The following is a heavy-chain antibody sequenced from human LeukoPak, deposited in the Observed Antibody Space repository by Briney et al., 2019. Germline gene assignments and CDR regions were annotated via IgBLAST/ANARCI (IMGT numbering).Heavy chain of an antibody. CDR3: ARAGYCSGGSCYSEGSYYYYYYGMDV. CDR1: GFTFSSYS. CDR2: ISSSSSYI. D-gene: IGHD2-15*01. J-gene: IGHJ6*02. Sequence: GGSLRLSCAASGFTFSSYSMNWVRQAPGKGLEWVSSISSSSSYIYYADSVKGRFTISRDNAKNSLYLQMNSLRAEDTPVYYCARAGYCSGGSCYSEGSYYYYYYGMDVWGQGTTVTVSS. V-gene: IGHV3-21*01.